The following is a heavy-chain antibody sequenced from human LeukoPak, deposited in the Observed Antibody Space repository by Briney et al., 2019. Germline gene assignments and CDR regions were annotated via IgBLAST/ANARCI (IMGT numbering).Heavy chain of an antibody. CDR2: IYPGDSDT. D-gene: IGHD3-10*01. Sequence: GESLKISCKGSGYSFTSYWIGWVRQMPGKGLEWMGIIYPGDSDTRYSPSFQGQVTILADKSISTAYLQWSSLKASDTAMYYCARQRITMVRGVKQCYFDYWGQGTLVTVSS. J-gene: IGHJ4*02. CDR3: ARQRITMVRGVKQCYFDY. V-gene: IGHV5-51*01. CDR1: GYSFTSYW.